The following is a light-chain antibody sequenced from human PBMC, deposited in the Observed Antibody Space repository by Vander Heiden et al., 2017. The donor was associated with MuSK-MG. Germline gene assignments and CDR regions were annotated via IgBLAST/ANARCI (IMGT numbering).Light chain of an antibody. V-gene: IGLV3-25*03. CDR1: ALPDQY. Sequence: SYELAQPHSVSVSPGQTARITCSGNALPDQYVYWDQQKAGQQPMMRSYKENERASGISDRLSCSNSGTTATLTINEVQAEDEADYYCYSADTIGNELWVFGGGTKLTVL. CDR3: YSADTIGNELWV. CDR2: KEN. J-gene: IGLJ3*02.